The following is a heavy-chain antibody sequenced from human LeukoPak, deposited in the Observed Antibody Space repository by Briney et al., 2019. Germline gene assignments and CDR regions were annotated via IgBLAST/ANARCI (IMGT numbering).Heavy chain of an antibody. V-gene: IGHV3-23*01. J-gene: IGHJ4*02. CDR2: ISDSGGST. Sequence: GGSLRLSCAASGFTFSSYALSWVRQAPGKGLEWVSAISDSGGSTYYADSVKGRFTVSRDNSKNTLYLQMNSLRAEDTAVYYCATYDFWSGYGVGYWGQGALVTVSS. D-gene: IGHD3-3*01. CDR3: ATYDFWSGYGVGY. CDR1: GFTFSSYA.